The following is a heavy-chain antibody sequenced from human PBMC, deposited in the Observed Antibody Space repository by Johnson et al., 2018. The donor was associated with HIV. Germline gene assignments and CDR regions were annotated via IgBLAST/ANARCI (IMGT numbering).Heavy chain of an antibody. CDR3: ARDPVSHYYDSSGSLDDAFDI. CDR2: VWSDGINK. Sequence: QVQLVESGGGVVQPGRSLRLSCAASGFTFSSYGMHWVRQAPGKGLEWVAVVWSDGINKYYVDSVKGRFTISRDNAKNSLYLQMNSLRAEDTAVYYCARDPVSHYYDSSGSLDDAFDIWGQGTMVTVSS. J-gene: IGHJ3*02. V-gene: IGHV3-33*01. CDR1: GFTFSSYG. D-gene: IGHD3-22*01.